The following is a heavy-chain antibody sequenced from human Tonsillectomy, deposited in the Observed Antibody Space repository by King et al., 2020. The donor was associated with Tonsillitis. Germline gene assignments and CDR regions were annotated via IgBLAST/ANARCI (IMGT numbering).Heavy chain of an antibody. Sequence: VQLVESGGGLVKPGGSLRLSCAASGFSFSDYYMSWIRQAPGKGLEXVXXXXXXGXXXIXXXDSVXXRFTISRXNAKNSLYLQRXSLRAEDTAVYYCWRDRGYFCGGTCYLSPDYWGQGTLVTVSS. CDR1: GFSFSDYY. J-gene: IGHJ4*02. CDR3: WRDRGYFCGGTCYLSPDY. V-gene: IGHV3-11*01. D-gene: IGHD2-15*01. CDR2: XXXXGXXXI.